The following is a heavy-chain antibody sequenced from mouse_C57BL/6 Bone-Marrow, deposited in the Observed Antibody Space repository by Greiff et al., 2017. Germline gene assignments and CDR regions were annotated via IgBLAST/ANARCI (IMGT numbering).Heavy chain of an antibody. D-gene: IGHD2-3*01. CDR3: AVDGERGAMDY. Sequence: VQLQESGAELVRPGASVNLSCRASGYSFTDYYVNWVKQRPGQGLEWIARIYPGSGNPYYSENFKGKATLTAEHSSSTAYMHLSSLTSEDSTFYFCAVDGERGAMDYWGQGTSVTVSS. V-gene: IGHV1-76*01. CDR2: IYPGSGNP. J-gene: IGHJ4*01. CDR1: GYSFTDYY.